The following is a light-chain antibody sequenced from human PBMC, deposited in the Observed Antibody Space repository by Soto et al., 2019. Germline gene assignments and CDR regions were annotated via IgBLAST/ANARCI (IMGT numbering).Light chain of an antibody. V-gene: IGKV3-11*01. Sequence: EIVLTQSPATLSLSPGERATLSCRASQSVSSYLAWYQQKPGQAPMLLIYDASIRATGIPARFSGSGSGTDLTLTIMSLEAEGFAVYYWQPRSHWPPVFTFGPGTKVDIK. CDR2: DAS. CDR1: QSVSSY. J-gene: IGKJ3*01. CDR3: QPRSHWPPVFT.